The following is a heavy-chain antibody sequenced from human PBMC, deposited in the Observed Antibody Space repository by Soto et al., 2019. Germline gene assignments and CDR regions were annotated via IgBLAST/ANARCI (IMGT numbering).Heavy chain of an antibody. Sequence: ASVKVSCKASGYTFTGYYMHWVRQAPGQGLEWMGWINPNSGGTNYAQKFQGWVTMTRDTSISTAYMELSRLRSDDTAVYYCARENQYLTGTHPSQGMDVWGQGTTVTSP. CDR2: INPNSGGT. J-gene: IGHJ6*02. CDR3: ARENQYLTGTHPSQGMDV. V-gene: IGHV1-2*04. D-gene: IGHD1-7*01. CDR1: GYTFTGYY.